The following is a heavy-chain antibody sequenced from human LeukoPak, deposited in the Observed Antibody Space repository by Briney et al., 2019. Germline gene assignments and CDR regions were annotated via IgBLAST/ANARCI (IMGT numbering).Heavy chain of an antibody. Sequence: SETLSLTCTVSGGSISSYYWSWVRQPAGKGLEWVGRIYTSARTNYNPSLKSRVTISVDKSKNQFSLTLSSVFAAVRAVYYCAIFPGVVSAAIDYGGQGTLVTVPS. CDR1: GGSISSYY. V-gene: IGHV4-4*07. CDR2: IYTSART. J-gene: IGHJ4*02. CDR3: AIFPGVVSAAIDY. D-gene: IGHD2-2*01.